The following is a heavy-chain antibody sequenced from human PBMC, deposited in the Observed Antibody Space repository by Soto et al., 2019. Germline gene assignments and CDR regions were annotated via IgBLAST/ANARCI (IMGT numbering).Heavy chain of an antibody. Sequence: QVQLVESGGGLVKPGGSLRLSCAASGFTCSDYYLSWIRQAPGKGLEWVSYISSSGSTIYYADSVKGRFTMSRDNAKNSLYLQMNSLRSEDTAVYYGARGWLALYFQHWGQGTLVTVSS. CDR1: GFTCSDYY. V-gene: IGHV3-11*01. J-gene: IGHJ1*01. CDR2: ISSSGSTI. D-gene: IGHD6-19*01. CDR3: ARGWLALYFQH.